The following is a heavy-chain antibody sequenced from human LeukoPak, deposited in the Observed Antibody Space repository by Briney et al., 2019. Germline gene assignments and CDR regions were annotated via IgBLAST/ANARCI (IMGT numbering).Heavy chain of an antibody. CDR3: ARAVAGPYFDY. J-gene: IGHJ4*02. V-gene: IGHV4-59*08. Sequence: SETLSLTCTVSGGSISSYYWSWIRQPPGKGLEWIGYIYYSGSTNCNPSLKSRVTISVDTSKNQFSLKLSSVTAADTAVYYCARAVAGPYFDYWGQGTLVTVSS. CDR1: GGSISSYY. CDR2: IYYSGST. D-gene: IGHD6-19*01.